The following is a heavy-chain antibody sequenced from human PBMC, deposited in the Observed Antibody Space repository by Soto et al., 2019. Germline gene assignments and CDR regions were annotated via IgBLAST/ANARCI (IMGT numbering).Heavy chain of an antibody. Sequence: SETLSLTCTVSGGSISSYYWSWIRQPPGKGLEWIGYIYYSGSTNYNPSLKSRVSISVDTSKNQFSLKLSSVTAADTAVYYCARSGTQRRPFDYWGQGTLVTVSS. D-gene: IGHD1-1*01. J-gene: IGHJ4*02. CDR3: ARSGTQRRPFDY. CDR2: IYYSGST. V-gene: IGHV4-59*01. CDR1: GGSISSYY.